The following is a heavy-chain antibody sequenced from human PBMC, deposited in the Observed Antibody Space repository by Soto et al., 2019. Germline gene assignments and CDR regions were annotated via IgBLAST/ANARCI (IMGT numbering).Heavy chain of an antibody. CDR2: ITPMFGTP. V-gene: IGHV1-69*01. Sequence: QVQRVQSGAEVKKPGSSVKVSCKASGGTFSSYTITWVRQAPGQGLEWMGGITPMFGTPNYAQKFRGRVTITADEATSTAYMELSSLRSEDTAMYFCARDVNLYDSRAYYYLYWCQGTLVTVS. D-gene: IGHD3-22*01. CDR3: ARDVNLYDSRAYYYLY. CDR1: GGTFSSYT. J-gene: IGHJ4*02.